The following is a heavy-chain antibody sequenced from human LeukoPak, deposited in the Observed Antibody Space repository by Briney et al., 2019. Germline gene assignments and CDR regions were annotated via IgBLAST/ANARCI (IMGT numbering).Heavy chain of an antibody. J-gene: IGHJ4*02. Sequence: GESLKISCKGFGYTYTDYWIAWVRQMPGKGLEWMGIIYPSDSDTRYSPSFQGQVTISADKSISTAYLQLSGLKASDTAMYYCARQAAVSNPGDYWGQGTLVTVSS. CDR3: ARQAAVSNPGDY. CDR1: GYTYTDYW. D-gene: IGHD5/OR15-5a*01. CDR2: IYPSDSDT. V-gene: IGHV5-51*01.